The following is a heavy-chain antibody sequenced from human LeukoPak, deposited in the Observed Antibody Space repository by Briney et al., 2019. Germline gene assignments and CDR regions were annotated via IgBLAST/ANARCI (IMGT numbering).Heavy chain of an antibody. CDR2: ITTSDGNT. D-gene: IGHD7-27*01. V-gene: IGHV3-23*01. CDR1: GFTFSSYW. J-gene: IGHJ4*02. Sequence: GGSLRLSCAASGFTFSSYWMHWVRQAPGKGLEWVSTITTSDGNTYYADSVKGRFTVSRDNSKNTLYLQMNSLRAEDTAVYYCAKDGGLWVSAHWGDSWGRGILVTVSS. CDR3: AKDGGLWVSAHWGDS.